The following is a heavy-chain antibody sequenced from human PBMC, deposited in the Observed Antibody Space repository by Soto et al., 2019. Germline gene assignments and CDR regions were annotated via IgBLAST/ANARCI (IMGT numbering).Heavy chain of an antibody. Sequence: PGGSLRLSCTASGFMFTSYWMTWVRQAPGKGLEWVANIKVDGSDTGYADSVKGRFTISRDNAKNSLYLQMNSLRAEDTALYYCARAPGFYGDFFDYWGQGSLVTVSS. CDR3: ARAPGFYGDFFDY. J-gene: IGHJ4*02. CDR2: IKVDGSDT. CDR1: GFMFTSYW. V-gene: IGHV3-7*05. D-gene: IGHD4-17*01.